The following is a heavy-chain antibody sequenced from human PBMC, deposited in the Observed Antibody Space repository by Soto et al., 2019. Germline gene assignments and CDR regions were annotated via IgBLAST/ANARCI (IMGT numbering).Heavy chain of an antibody. Sequence: QVQLQQWGAGLLRPSETLSLTCAVYGGSFTTYYWSWIRQPPGKGLEWIGEMNHGGRAKYNPSLESRVTLSVDTSKNQFSLRLTSVTAADTAKYYCCGWVSGNWFDPWAQGTLVTVSS. D-gene: IGHD5-12*01. J-gene: IGHJ5*02. CDR1: GGSFTTYY. CDR2: MNHGGRA. CDR3: CGWVSGNWFDP. V-gene: IGHV4-34*02.